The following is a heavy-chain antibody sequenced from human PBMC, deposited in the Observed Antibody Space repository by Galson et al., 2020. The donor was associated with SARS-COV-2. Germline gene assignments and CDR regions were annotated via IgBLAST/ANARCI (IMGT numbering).Heavy chain of an antibody. CDR1: GFTFSSYG. CDR2: ISYDGSNK. J-gene: IGHJ4*02. CDR3: AKADVLLWFGEFSYFDY. Sequence: GGSLRLSCAASGFTFSSYGMHWVRQAPGKGLEWVAVISYDGSNKYYADSVKGQFTISRDNSKNTLYLQMNSLRAEDTAVYYCAKADVLLWFGEFSYFDYWGQGTLVTVSS. V-gene: IGHV3-30*18. D-gene: IGHD3-10*01.